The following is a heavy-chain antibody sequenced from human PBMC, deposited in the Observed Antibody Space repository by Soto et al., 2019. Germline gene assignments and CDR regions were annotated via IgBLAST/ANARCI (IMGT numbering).Heavy chain of an antibody. CDR2: INSDGSST. CDR1: GFTFSSYW. Sequence: GSLRLSCAASGFTFSSYWMHWVRQAPGKGLVWVSRINSDGSSTSYADSVKGRFTISRDNAKNTLYLQMNSLRAEDTAVYYCASIFDYGDYFDYWGQGTLVTVSS. V-gene: IGHV3-74*01. CDR3: ASIFDYGDYFDY. J-gene: IGHJ4*02. D-gene: IGHD4-17*01.